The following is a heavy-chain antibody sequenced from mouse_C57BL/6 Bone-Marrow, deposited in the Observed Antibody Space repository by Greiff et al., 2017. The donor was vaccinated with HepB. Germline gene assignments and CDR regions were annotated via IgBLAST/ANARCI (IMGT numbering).Heavy chain of an antibody. CDR1: GYTFTSYD. CDR3: ARRGFLAWFAY. J-gene: IGHJ3*01. CDR2: IYPRDGST. Sequence: VKLMESGPELVKPGASVKLSCKASGYTFTSYDINWVKQRPGQGLEWIGWIYPRDGSTKYNEKFKGKATLTVDTSSSTAYMELHSLTSEDSAVYFWARRGFLAWFAYWGQGTLVTVSA. V-gene: IGHV1-85*01.